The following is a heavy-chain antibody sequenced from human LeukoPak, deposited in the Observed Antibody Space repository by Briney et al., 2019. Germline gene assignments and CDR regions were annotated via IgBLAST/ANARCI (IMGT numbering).Heavy chain of an antibody. CDR2: ISPHSGGT. Sequence: VASVKVSCKASGYTFTGYYMHWVRQAPGQGLEWMGWISPHSGGTNYAQKFQGRVTMTRNTSISTAYMELSSLRSEDTAVYYCARDNDSRDPPHFDYWGQGTLVTVSS. CDR3: ARDNDSRDPPHFDY. J-gene: IGHJ4*02. D-gene: IGHD3-16*01. V-gene: IGHV1-2*02. CDR1: GYTFTGYY.